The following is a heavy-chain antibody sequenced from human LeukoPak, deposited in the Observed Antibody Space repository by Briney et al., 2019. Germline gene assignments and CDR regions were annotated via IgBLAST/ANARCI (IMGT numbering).Heavy chain of an antibody. J-gene: IGHJ4*02. CDR1: GYIHRRYS. CDR2: ISSGSDYI. V-gene: IGHV3-21*06. Sequence: PGGPLSLFCVASGYIHRRYSMHGLPHATGKGLQGVSTISSGSDYIYHADSVRGRFTISRDNARNSLYLQMNSLRAEDTAVYYCARDLSLGMPGGFDFWGQGILVTVSS. D-gene: IGHD2-2*01. CDR3: ARDLSLGMPGGFDF.